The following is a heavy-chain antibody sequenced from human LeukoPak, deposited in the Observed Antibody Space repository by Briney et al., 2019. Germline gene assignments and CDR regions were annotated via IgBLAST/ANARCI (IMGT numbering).Heavy chain of an antibody. J-gene: IGHJ4*02. CDR1: GFTFSSYA. CDR2: ISSSGGST. Sequence: GGSLRLSCAASGFTFSSYAMSWVRQAPGKGLEWVSAISSSGGSTYYADSVKGRFTISRDNSKNTLYLQMNSLRAEDTAVYYCANQLDGYNSFDCWGQGTLVTVSS. V-gene: IGHV3-23*01. D-gene: IGHD5-24*01. CDR3: ANQLDGYNSFDC.